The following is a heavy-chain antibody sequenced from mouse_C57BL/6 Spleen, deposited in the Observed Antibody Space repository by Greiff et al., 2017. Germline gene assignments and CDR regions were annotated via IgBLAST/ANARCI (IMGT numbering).Heavy chain of an antibody. CDR3: AKNWGLRQYYCSY. Sequence: VMLVESGPGLVQPSQSLSITCTVSGFSLTSYGVHWVRQSPGQGLEWLGVIWRGGSTDYNAAFMSRLSITKDNSKSQVFFKMNSLQADDTAIYXCAKNWGLRQYYCSYWGQGTTLTVSS. CDR2: IWRGGST. J-gene: IGHJ2*01. CDR1: GFSLTSYG. V-gene: IGHV2-5*01. D-gene: IGHD2-4*01.